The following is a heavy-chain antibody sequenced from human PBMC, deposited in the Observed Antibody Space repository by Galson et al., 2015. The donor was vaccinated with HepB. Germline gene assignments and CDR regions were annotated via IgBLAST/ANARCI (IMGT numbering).Heavy chain of an antibody. V-gene: IGHV1-58*01. Sequence: SVKVSCKASGFTFTSSAVQWVRQARGQRLEWIGWIVVGSGNTNYAQKFQERVTITRDMSTSTAYMELSSLRSEDTAVYYCAAVNYVDSSGYYGAAVYWGQGTLVTVSS. CDR2: IVVGSGNT. D-gene: IGHD3-22*01. CDR3: AAVNYVDSSGYYGAAVY. J-gene: IGHJ4*02. CDR1: GFTFTSSA.